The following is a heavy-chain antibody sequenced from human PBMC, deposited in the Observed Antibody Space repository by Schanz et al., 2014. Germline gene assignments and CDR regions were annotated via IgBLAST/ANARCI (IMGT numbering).Heavy chain of an antibody. CDR1: TSIFNHAW. CDR2: ITGASDHI. CDR3: AKKVPAYKPFDS. J-gene: IGHJ4*02. V-gene: IGHV3-23*04. Sequence: VQLVESGGGLVKPGGSLRLSCAASTSIFNHAWMSWVRQAPGKGLEWVSGITGASDHIDYAESVKGRFTISRDNSKNTLYLQMDSLRAEDTAVYFCAKKVPAYKPFDSWGQGTLVTVSS. D-gene: IGHD1-1*01.